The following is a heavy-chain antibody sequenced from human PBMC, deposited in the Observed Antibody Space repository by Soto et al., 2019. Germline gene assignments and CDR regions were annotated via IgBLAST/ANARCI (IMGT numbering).Heavy chain of an antibody. CDR1: GGTFSSYA. J-gene: IGHJ5*02. CDR3: ARDRATLGFQHLIWFDP. CDR2: IIPIFGTA. V-gene: IGHV1-69*12. Sequence: QVQLVQSGAEVKKPGSSVKVSCKASGGTFSSYAISWVRQAPGQGLEWMGGIIPIFGTANYAQKFQGRVTITADESACTAYMELSSLKSEDTAVYYCARDRATLGFQHLIWFDPGGQGTLVTVTS. D-gene: IGHD2-2*01.